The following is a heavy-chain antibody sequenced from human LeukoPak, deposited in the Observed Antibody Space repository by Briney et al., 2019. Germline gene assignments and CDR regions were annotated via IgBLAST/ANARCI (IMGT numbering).Heavy chain of an antibody. CDR3: ARDRAWNYFDY. CDR2: ISNDGSRE. J-gene: IGHJ4*02. V-gene: IGHV3-30*03. D-gene: IGHD3-3*01. Sequence: GGSLRLSCAPSGFTFSRHGMHWVRQAPGKGLEWVAIISNDGSREYYAHSVEGRFTISRDNSKNTLYLQMDSLRAEDTAVYYCARDRAWNYFDYWGQGTLVTVSS. CDR1: GFTFSRHG.